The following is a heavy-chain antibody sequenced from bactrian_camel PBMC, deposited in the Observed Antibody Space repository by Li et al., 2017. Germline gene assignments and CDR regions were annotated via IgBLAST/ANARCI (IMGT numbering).Heavy chain of an antibody. D-gene: IGHD1*01. V-gene: IGHV3S6*01. J-gene: IGHJ6*01. CDR1: GLSFSSLC. CDR2: AHTGDSAK. CDR3: ARRTPQWSSCSLRAMDFGY. Sequence: HVQLVESGGGSVQAGGSLKLSCVISGLSFSSLCIGWFRQVPGKEREVVAGAHTGDSAKFYADSVKGRFTLSRDIAKNTLSLQMNSLKPEDTAMYFCARRTPQWSSCSLRAMDFGYWGQGTQVTVS.